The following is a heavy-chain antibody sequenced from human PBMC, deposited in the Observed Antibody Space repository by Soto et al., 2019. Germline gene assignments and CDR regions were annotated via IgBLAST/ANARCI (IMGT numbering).Heavy chain of an antibody. D-gene: IGHD1-26*01. CDR1: DGSISNSH. Sequence: SDTLSLTFPVSDGSISNSHSRWIRQPPGKGLEWIGYIYYTGSTHYNPSLKSRVTISLDVSKNQFFLKMNSVTAADTAVYYCARLSATVAFDIRGQGTMVTVS. V-gene: IGHV4-59*08. CDR3: ARLSATVAFDI. J-gene: IGHJ3*02. CDR2: IYYTGST.